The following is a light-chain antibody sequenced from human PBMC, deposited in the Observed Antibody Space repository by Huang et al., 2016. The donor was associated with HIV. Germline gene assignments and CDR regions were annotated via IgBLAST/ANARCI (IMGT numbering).Light chain of an antibody. Sequence: VVMTQSPLSLPVPPGEPASISCRSSQRLRHRNGLTDLDWYLQKPGQAPQLLVHLGSSRACGVPDRFSGGGSGTDFSLNISRVEAEDAGIYYCMEALQTPYTFGQGTKLEI. CDR1: QRLRHRNGLTD. V-gene: IGKV2-28*01. CDR3: MEALQTPYT. J-gene: IGKJ2*01. CDR2: LGS.